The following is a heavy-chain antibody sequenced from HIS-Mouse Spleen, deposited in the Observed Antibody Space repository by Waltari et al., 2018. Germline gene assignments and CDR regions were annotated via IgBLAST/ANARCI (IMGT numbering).Heavy chain of an antibody. CDR1: GGYFSGYY. D-gene: IGHD3-16*02. CDR2: INHRGST. CDR3: ARATHDYDYVWGSYRYNAFDI. Sequence: QVQLQQWGAGLLKPSETLSLTCAVYGGYFSGYYWIWIRQPPGTGLEWIGEINHRGSTNYNPSLKSRVTISVDTSKNQFSLKLSSVTAADTAVYYCARATHDYDYVWGSYRYNAFDIWGQGTMVTVSS. J-gene: IGHJ3*02. V-gene: IGHV4-34*01.